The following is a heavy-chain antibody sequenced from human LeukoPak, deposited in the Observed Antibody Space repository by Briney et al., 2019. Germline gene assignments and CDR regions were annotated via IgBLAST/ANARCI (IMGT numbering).Heavy chain of an antibody. V-gene: IGHV3-48*02. CDR1: GFTFSSYS. J-gene: IGHJ4*02. CDR2: ISSSSSTI. Sequence: GGSLRLSCAASGFTFSSYSMNWVRQAPGKGLEWVSYISSSSSTIYYADSVKGRFTISKETAKNSLYLQMTSLRDEDTAVYYCVRGRRSYGFDHWGQGTLVTVSS. D-gene: IGHD3-16*01. CDR3: VRGRRSYGFDH.